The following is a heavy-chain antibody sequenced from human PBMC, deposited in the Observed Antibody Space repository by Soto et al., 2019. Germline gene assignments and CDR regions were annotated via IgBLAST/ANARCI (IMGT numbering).Heavy chain of an antibody. D-gene: IGHD3-22*01. V-gene: IGHV4-59*01. CDR2: IYYSGST. CDR3: ARDNGWDSSGYYERGFDY. Sequence: LETLSLTCTVSGGSISSYYWSWIRQPPGKGLEWIGYIYYSGSTNYNPSLKSRVTISVDTSKNQFSLKLSSVTAADTAVYYCARDNGWDSSGYYERGFDYWGQGTLVTVSS. J-gene: IGHJ4*02. CDR1: GGSISSYY.